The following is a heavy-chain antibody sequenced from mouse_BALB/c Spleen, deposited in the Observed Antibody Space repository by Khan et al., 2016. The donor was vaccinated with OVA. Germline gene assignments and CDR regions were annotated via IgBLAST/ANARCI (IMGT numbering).Heavy chain of an antibody. V-gene: IGHV1-7*01. CDR2: INPSTGYT. CDR3: ARRGVGGDFVY. J-gene: IGHJ2*01. D-gene: IGHD3-1*01. Sequence: QVQLQQSGAELAKPGASVKMSCKASGYTFINYWILWIKQRPGQGLEWIGYINPSTGYTEYNQNFKDKATLTADISSSTAYMQLSSLTSEDSAVDYCARRGVGGDFVYWGQGTTLTVSS. CDR1: GYTFINYW.